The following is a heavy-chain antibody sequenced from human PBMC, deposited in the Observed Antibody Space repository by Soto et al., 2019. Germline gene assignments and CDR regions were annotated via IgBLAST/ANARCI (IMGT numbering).Heavy chain of an antibody. V-gene: IGHV3-23*01. CDR1: GFTFSIYV. D-gene: IGHD6-6*01. J-gene: IGHJ3*01. CDR2: VSGSAGST. CDR3: ARVEGTARNDFDV. Sequence: EVHLLESGGGLVQPGGSLRLSCAASGFTFSIYVMTWVRQAPGKGLEWVSAVSGSAGSTYYADSVKGRFSISRDNSKNTLYLQMNTLTADDTSVYYCARVEGTARNDFDVWGHGTMVNVSS.